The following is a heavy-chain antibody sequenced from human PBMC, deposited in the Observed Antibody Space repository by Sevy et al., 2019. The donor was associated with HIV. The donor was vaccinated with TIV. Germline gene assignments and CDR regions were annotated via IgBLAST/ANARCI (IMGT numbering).Heavy chain of an antibody. CDR2: ISSSGSSI. CDR3: TRNGGAFDNGFDP. D-gene: IGHD2-8*01. Sequence: GGSLRLSCTASGFTFSSYDMSWVRQAPGKGLEWVSKISSSGSSIYYADSVKGRLTISRDNAKNSLNLQMNSLRAEDTAVYYCTRNGGAFDNGFDPWGQGTLVTVSS. J-gene: IGHJ5*02. CDR1: GFTFSSYD. V-gene: IGHV3-48*03.